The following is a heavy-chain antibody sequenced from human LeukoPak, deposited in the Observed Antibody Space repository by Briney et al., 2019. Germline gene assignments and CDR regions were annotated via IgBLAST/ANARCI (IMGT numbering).Heavy chain of an antibody. CDR3: ARDRGEYSHAYDC. CDR1: GASVSRNW. V-gene: IGHV4-4*02. D-gene: IGHD5-18*01. CDR2: IHHSGGT. J-gene: IGHJ4*02. Sequence: SGTLSLTCTVSGASVSRNWWSWVRQPPGKGLEWIGEIHHSGGTNYNPSLKSRVTMSLDNSNNHFSLKLSSVTAADTAVYYCARDRGEYSHAYDCWGQGTLVTVSS.